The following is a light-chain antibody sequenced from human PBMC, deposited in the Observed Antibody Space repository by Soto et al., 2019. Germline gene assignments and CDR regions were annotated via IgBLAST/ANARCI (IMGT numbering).Light chain of an antibody. Sequence: QSVLTQPPSVSGAPGQRVIISCTGSSSNIGAGYDVHWYQQLPGTAPKLLIYANNIRPSGVPGRFSGSKSGTSASLAITGLQAEDEADYYCQSYDSSLSGYVFGTGTKLTVL. CDR3: QSYDSSLSGYV. J-gene: IGLJ1*01. CDR1: SSNIGAGYD. CDR2: ANN. V-gene: IGLV1-40*01.